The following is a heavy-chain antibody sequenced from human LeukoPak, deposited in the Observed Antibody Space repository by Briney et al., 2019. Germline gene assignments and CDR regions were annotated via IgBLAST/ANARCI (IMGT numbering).Heavy chain of an antibody. CDR3: ANDILTGYFPSYGMDA. CDR1: GFTFSSNT. CDR2: ISSSSTYI. D-gene: IGHD3-9*01. J-gene: IGHJ6*02. V-gene: IGHV3-21*01. Sequence: GGSLRLSRAASGFTFSSNTMNWVRQAPGKGLEWVSSISSSSTYIYYADSVKGRFTISRDNAKNSLFLQMNSLRAEDTAVYYCANDILTGYFPSYGMDAWGQGTTVTVSS.